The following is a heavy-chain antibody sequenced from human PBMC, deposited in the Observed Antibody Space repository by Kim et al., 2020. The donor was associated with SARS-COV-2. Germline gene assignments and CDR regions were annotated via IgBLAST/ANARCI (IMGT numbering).Heavy chain of an antibody. D-gene: IGHD6-19*01. Sequence: GGSLRLSCAASGFTFSSYWMSWVRQAPGKGLEWVANIKQDGSEKYYVDSVKGRFTISRDNAKNSLYLQMNSLRAEDTAVCYCAREWLDVAGTYFDYWGQGTLVTVSS. V-gene: IGHV3-7*03. J-gene: IGHJ4*02. CDR1: GFTFSSYW. CDR3: AREWLDVAGTYFDY. CDR2: IKQDGSEK.